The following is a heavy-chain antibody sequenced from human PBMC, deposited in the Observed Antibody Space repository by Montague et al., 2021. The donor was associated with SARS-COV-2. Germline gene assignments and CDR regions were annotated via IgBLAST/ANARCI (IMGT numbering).Heavy chain of an antibody. CDR2: VYDSGSI. Sequence: SETLSLTCSVSGSSISGYCWSWIRQPPRQGMGWIGHVYDSGSIXXXPSLKGRLTISLDTSKNQFSLKLSSVTAAATAVYYCAGRYRWAMEVWGQGTTVIVSS. CDR1: GSSISGYC. V-gene: IGHV4-59*08. J-gene: IGHJ6*02. CDR3: AGRYRWAMEV. D-gene: IGHD5-12*01.